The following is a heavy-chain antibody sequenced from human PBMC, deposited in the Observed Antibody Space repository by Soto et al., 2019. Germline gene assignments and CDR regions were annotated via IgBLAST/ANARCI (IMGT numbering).Heavy chain of an antibody. D-gene: IGHD6-6*01. Sequence: SETLSLTCTVSGGSISSGGYYWSWIRQPPGKGLEWIGYIYYSGSTYYNPSLKSRVTISVDTSKNQFSLKLSSVTAADTAVYYCARVRKVGCSSSFDYWGQGTLVTVSS. J-gene: IGHJ4*02. CDR2: IYYSGST. V-gene: IGHV4-31*03. CDR3: ARVRKVGCSSSFDY. CDR1: GGSISSGGYY.